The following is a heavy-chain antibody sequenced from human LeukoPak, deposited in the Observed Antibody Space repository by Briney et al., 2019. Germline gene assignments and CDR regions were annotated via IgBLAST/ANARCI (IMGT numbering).Heavy chain of an antibody. CDR1: GFTFSSYA. V-gene: IGHV3-30*04. J-gene: IGHJ4*02. Sequence: PGGSLRLSCAASGFTFSSYAMHWVRQAPGKGLEWVAVISYDGSNKYYADSVKGRFTISRDNSKNTLYLQMNSLRAEDTAVYYCASLQRYGVPSGSGWGQGTLVTVSS. D-gene: IGHD3-10*01. CDR2: ISYDGSNK. CDR3: ASLQRYGVPSGSG.